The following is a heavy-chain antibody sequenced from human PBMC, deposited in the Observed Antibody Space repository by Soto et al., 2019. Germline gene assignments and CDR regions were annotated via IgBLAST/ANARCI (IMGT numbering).Heavy chain of an antibody. CDR3: ARDLEYCSGGSCADDY. Sequence: GGSLRLSCEASGFIFSSYAMNWVRQAPGKGLEWVASISSSSSDIYYADSVKGRFTISRDNAKNSLYLQMNSLRAEDTAVYYCARDLEYCSGGSCADDYWGQGTLVTVSS. J-gene: IGHJ4*02. V-gene: IGHV3-21*01. CDR2: ISSSSSDI. CDR1: GFIFSSYA. D-gene: IGHD2-15*01.